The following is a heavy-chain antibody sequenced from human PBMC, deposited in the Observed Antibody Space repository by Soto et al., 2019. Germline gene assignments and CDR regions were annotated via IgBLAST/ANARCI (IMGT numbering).Heavy chain of an antibody. CDR1: GFTFSSYG. D-gene: IGHD4-4*01. CDR2: IWYDGSNK. V-gene: IGHV3-33*01. CDR3: SRPGFGYRNYLPCYYYYLDV. Sequence: QVQLVESGGGVVEPGRSLRLSCAASGFTFSSYGMHWVRQAPGKGLEWVAVIWYDGSNKYYADSVKGRFTISRDNCNNSLYLQMNSLSSGDTAVYYWSRPGFGYRNYLPCYYYYLDVWGKGTTVTVSS. J-gene: IGHJ6*03.